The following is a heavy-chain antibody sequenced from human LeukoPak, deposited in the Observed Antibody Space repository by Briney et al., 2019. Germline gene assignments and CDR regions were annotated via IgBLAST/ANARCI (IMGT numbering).Heavy chain of an antibody. V-gene: IGHV3-30*18. J-gene: IGHJ3*02. D-gene: IGHD6-19*01. CDR1: GFTFSIYG. Sequence: PGGSLRLSCVVSGFTFSIYGMHWVRQAPGKGLEWVAVISYDGSNKYYADSVKGRFTISRDNSKNTLFLEMNSLRAEDTAVYYCAKALTSGWYLDAFNIWGQGTMVTVSS. CDR3: AKALTSGWYLDAFNI. CDR2: ISYDGSNK.